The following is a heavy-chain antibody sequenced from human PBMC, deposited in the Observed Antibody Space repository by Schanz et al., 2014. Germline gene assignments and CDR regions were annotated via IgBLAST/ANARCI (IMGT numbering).Heavy chain of an antibody. CDR2: MYSSGST. D-gene: IGHD3-10*01. V-gene: IGHV4-39*01. Sequence: QLQLQESGPGLVKASETLSLTCSVSGGSINSGGYRWGWIRQPPGKGLEWIGTMYSSGSTYYNPSLKRRVTIPADTPRNQFPLRVFSVTAADTALYYCARLRGGGVIITTWGQGTLVTVSS. CDR1: GGSINSGGYR. CDR3: ARLRGGGVIITT. J-gene: IGHJ5*02.